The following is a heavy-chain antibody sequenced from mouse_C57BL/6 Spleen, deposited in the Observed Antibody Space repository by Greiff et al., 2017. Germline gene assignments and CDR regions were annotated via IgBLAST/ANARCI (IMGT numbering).Heavy chain of an antibody. Sequence: VQLQQPGAELVRPGTSVTLSCKASGYTFTSYWLHWVKQRPGQGLEWIGVIDPSDSYTNYNQKFKGKATLTVDTSSSTAYMQLSSLTSEDSAVYYCARDYYGSSLYYCDYWGQGTTLTVSS. CDR2: IDPSDSYT. V-gene: IGHV1-59*01. J-gene: IGHJ2*01. D-gene: IGHD1-1*01. CDR1: GYTFTSYW. CDR3: ARDYYGSSLYYCDY.